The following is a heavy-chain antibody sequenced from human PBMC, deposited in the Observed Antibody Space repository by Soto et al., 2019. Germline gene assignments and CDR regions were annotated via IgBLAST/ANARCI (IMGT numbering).Heavy chain of an antibody. Sequence: GESLKISCKGSGYSFTTYWIGCVRQMPGKGLEWMGIIYPGDSDTRYSPSFQGQVTISVDKSISTAYLQWSSLKASDTAMYYCARTTYYYDSSGYNFDYWGQGTLVTVSS. D-gene: IGHD3-22*01. V-gene: IGHV5-51*01. J-gene: IGHJ4*02. CDR1: GYSFTTYW. CDR2: IYPGDSDT. CDR3: ARTTYYYDSSGYNFDY.